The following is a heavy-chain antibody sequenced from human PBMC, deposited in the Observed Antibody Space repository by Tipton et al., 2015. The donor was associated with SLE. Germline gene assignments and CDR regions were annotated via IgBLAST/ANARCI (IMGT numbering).Heavy chain of an antibody. CDR2: MSYIGKT. V-gene: IGHV4-39*07. CDR1: GDSVLSSNYY. CDR3: ARVGGYMVRGVQTYYYYYMDV. Sequence: VKPSETLALTCSVSGDSVLSSNYYWAWIRQPPGRGLEWIGSMSYIGKTDYNPSLESRVTISVETSNNQVSLKLSSVAAADTAVYYGARVGGYMVRGVQTYYYYYMDVWGKGTTVTVSS. D-gene: IGHD3-10*01. J-gene: IGHJ6*03.